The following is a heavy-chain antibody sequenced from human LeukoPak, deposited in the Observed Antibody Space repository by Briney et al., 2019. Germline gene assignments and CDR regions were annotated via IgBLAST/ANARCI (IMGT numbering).Heavy chain of an antibody. CDR1: GGSISSSSYY. D-gene: IGHD4-17*01. CDR2: IYYSGST. CDR3: ARDRPLRSTTSGYYYGMDV. J-gene: IGHJ6*02. V-gene: IGHV4-39*07. Sequence: SETLSLTCTVSGGSISSSSYYWGWIRQPPGKGLQWIGSIYYSGSTYHNPSLKSRVTISVDTSKNQFSLKLSSVTAADTAVYYCARDRPLRSTTSGYYYGMDVWGQGTTVTVSS.